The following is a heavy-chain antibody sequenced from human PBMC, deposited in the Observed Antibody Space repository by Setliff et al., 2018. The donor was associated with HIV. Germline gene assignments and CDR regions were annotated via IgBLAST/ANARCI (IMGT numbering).Heavy chain of an antibody. CDR3: AKAFYPQYYHYYMDV. J-gene: IGHJ6*03. D-gene: IGHD3-16*02. CDR2: IWYDGSNK. Sequence: PGGSLRLSCAASGFTLSNYGMHWVRQAPGKGLEWVAVIWYDGSNKYYADPVKGRFTIPRDNSKNTLYLQMNSLRAEDTAVYYCAKAFYPQYYHYYMDVWGKGTTVTVSS. CDR1: GFTLSNYG. V-gene: IGHV3-33*06.